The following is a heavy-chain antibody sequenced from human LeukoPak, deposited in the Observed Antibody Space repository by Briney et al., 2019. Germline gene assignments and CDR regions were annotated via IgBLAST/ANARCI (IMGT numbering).Heavy chain of an antibody. CDR1: GFNFPTYT. Sequence: GGSLRLSCVGSGFNFPTYTMGWVRQAPGQGLEWVSSITYSGDRTHYADSVKGRFIISRDNSKNTLFLQMNSLRAEDTAVYYCARLTLYFNWFSSTGGDYFDYWGQGTLVTVSS. V-gene: IGHV3-23*01. CDR2: ITYSGDRT. J-gene: IGHJ4*02. CDR3: ARLTLYFNWFSSTGGDYFDY. D-gene: IGHD3-9*01.